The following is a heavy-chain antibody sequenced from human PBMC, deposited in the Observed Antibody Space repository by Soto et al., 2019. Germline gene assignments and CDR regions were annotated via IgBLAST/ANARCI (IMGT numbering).Heavy chain of an antibody. J-gene: IGHJ6*03. Sequence: QLQLQESGPGLVKPSETLSLTCTVSGGSISSSSYYWGWIRQPPGKGLEWIGSIYYSGSTYYNPSLKSRVPISVDTSKNQFSLKLSSVTAADTAVYYCARRYTTVTTNSYYYYYMDVWGKGTTVTVSS. CDR1: GGSISSSSYY. CDR3: ARRYTTVTTNSYYYYYMDV. D-gene: IGHD4-17*01. CDR2: IYYSGST. V-gene: IGHV4-39*01.